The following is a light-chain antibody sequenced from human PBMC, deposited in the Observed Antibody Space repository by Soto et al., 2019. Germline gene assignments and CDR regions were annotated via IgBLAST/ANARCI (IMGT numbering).Light chain of an antibody. CDR3: QQLYSYPLT. CDR2: AAS. CDR1: QDIRNY. J-gene: IGKJ4*01. Sequence: IQLTQSPSSLSASVGDRVTITCRASQDIRNYLAWYQQKSGKVPTLLIYAASALQDAVPSRFSGSGSGTEFSLTISSLQPEDFATYYCQQLYSYPLTFGGGTKVDIK. V-gene: IGKV1-9*01.